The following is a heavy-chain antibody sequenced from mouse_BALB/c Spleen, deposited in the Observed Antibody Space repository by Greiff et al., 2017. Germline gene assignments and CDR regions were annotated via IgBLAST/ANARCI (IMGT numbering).Heavy chain of an antibody. CDR1: GFTFSSYG. Sequence: EVKVVESGGGLVQPGGSLKLSCAASGFTFSSYGMSWVRQTPDKRLELVATINSNGGSTYYPDSVKGRFTISRDNAKNTLYLQMSSLKSEDTAMYYCARQLGRAMDYWGQGTSVTVSS. D-gene: IGHD4-1*02. CDR3: ARQLGRAMDY. V-gene: IGHV5-6-3*01. CDR2: INSNGGST. J-gene: IGHJ4*01.